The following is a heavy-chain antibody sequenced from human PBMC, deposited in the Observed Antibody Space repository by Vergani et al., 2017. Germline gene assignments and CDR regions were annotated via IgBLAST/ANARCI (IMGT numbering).Heavy chain of an antibody. CDR2: IRHDGIT. CDR1: GGSFNDYW. J-gene: IGHJ4*02. Sequence: QAQLQQWGAGLLKPSETLSLTCAIYGGSFNDYWWTWIRQPPGKGLEWIGEIRHDGITHYSPSLKSRVTISIDTSTHQFSLNLRSVTAADTAMYYCAVRPRVNLVGGEIVTKRTFDYWSQGSLVTVSS. CDR3: AVRPRVNLVGGEIVTKRTFDY. V-gene: IGHV4-34*01. D-gene: IGHD3-10*01.